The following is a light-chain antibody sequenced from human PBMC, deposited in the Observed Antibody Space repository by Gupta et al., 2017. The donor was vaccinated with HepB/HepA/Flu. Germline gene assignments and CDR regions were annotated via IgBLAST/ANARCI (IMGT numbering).Light chain of an antibody. CDR1: SSNIGSNY. CDR2: RNN. J-gene: IGLJ2*01. CDR3: AAWDDSLSGRVV. Sequence: QSVLTQPPSASGTPGQRVTISCSGSSSNIGSNYVYWYQQLPGPAPKLLIYRNNQRPSGVPDRFSGSNSGTSASLAISGLLSADEAAYYCAAWDDSLSGRVVFGGGTKLTVL. V-gene: IGLV1-47*01.